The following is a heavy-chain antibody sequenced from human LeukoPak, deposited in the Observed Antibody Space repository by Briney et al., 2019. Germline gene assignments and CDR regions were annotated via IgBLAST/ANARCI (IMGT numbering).Heavy chain of an antibody. J-gene: IGHJ4*02. CDR3: ARFYYDYVWGSYRSRQIFDY. D-gene: IGHD3-16*02. V-gene: IGHV4-39*07. CDR2: IYYSGST. Sequence: SETLSLTCAVSGGSISSNSYYWGWIRQPPGKGLEWIGSIYYSGSTYYNPSLKSRVTISVDTSKNQFSLKLSSVTAADTAVYYCARFYYDYVWGSYRSRQIFDYWGQGTLVTVSS. CDR1: GGSISSNSYY.